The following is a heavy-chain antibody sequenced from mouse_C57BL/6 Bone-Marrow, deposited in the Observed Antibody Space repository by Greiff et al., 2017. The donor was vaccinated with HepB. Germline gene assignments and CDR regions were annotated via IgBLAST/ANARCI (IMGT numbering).Heavy chain of an antibody. Sequence: EVQVVESGGGLVKPGGSLKLSCAASGFTFSDYGMHWVRQAPEKGLEWVAYISSGSSTIYYADTVKGRFTISRDNAKNTLFLQMTSLRSEDTAMYYCARFRQLRLPFAYWGQGTLVTVSP. CDR1: GFTFSDYG. J-gene: IGHJ3*01. D-gene: IGHD3-2*02. CDR2: ISSGSSTI. V-gene: IGHV5-17*01. CDR3: ARFRQLRLPFAY.